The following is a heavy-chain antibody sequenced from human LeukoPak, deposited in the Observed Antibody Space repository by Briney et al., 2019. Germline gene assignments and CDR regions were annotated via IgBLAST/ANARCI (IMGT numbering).Heavy chain of an antibody. CDR3: ARKDYDSSGYFDY. CDR2: IYYSGST. CDR1: GGSISSSSYY. J-gene: IGHJ4*02. D-gene: IGHD3-22*01. Sequence: SETLSLTCTVSGGSISSSSYYWGWIRQPPGKGLEWIGSIYYSGSTNYNPSLKSRVTMSVDTSKNQFSLKLSSVTAADTAVYYCARKDYDSSGYFDYWGQGTLVTVSS. V-gene: IGHV4-39*07.